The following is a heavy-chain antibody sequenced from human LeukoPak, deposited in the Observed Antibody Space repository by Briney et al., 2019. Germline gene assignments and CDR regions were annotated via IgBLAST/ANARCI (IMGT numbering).Heavy chain of an antibody. CDR1: GFTFSSYA. D-gene: IGHD2-15*01. Sequence: PGRSLRLSCAASGFTFSSYAMHWVRQAPGKGLEWVAVISYDGSNKYYADSVKGRSTISRDNSKNTLYLQMNSLRAEDTAVYYCARDWGRGVAATFVDYWGQGTLVTVSS. CDR2: ISYDGSNK. CDR3: ARDWGRGVAATFVDY. V-gene: IGHV3-30-3*01. J-gene: IGHJ4*02.